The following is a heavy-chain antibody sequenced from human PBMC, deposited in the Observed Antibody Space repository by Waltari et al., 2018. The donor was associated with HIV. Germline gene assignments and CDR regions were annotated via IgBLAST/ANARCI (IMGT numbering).Heavy chain of an antibody. CDR3: ARVPYKYGSHDA. J-gene: IGHJ5*02. CDR2: IYYPGAT. V-gene: IGHV4-61*01. Sequence: QAQLQESGPGLIKPSETLSLTCTVSGGSVSSDTYYWTWIRQPPGKGLEWIGYIYYPGATGYSSSLKRRAFISADTSTNQFSLTLSSVTAADTAFYYCARVPYKYGSHDAWGQGTLVTVSS. D-gene: IGHD5-18*01. CDR1: GGSVSSDTYY.